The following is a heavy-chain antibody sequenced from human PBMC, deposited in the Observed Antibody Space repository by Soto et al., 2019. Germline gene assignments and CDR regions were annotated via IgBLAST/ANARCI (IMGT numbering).Heavy chain of an antibody. Sequence: QVQLVQSGAEVKKPGSSVKVSCKASGGTFSSYAISWVRQAPGQGLEWMGGIIPIFGTANYAQKFQGRVTITAYESTSIAYMELSSLRSEDTAVYYCARDDIRSGYDYYYYVMDVWGQGTTVTVSS. D-gene: IGHD5-12*01. V-gene: IGHV1-69*12. J-gene: IGHJ6*02. CDR1: GGTFSSYA. CDR2: IIPIFGTA. CDR3: ARDDIRSGYDYYYYVMDV.